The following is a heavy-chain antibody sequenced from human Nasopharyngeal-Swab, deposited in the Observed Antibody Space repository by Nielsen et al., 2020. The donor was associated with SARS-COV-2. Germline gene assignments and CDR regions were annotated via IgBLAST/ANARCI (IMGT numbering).Heavy chain of an antibody. CDR1: GYSISSSNW. D-gene: IGHD4-23*01. CDR3: ARMPLGYGGNSPSTN. Sequence: SETLSLTCAVSGYSISSSNWWGWIRQPPGKGLEWIGYIYYSGSTYYNPSLKSRVTMSVDTSKNQFSLKLSSVTAVDTAVYYCARMPLGYGGNSPSTNWGQGTLVTVSS. J-gene: IGHJ4*02. V-gene: IGHV4-28*01. CDR2: IYYSGST.